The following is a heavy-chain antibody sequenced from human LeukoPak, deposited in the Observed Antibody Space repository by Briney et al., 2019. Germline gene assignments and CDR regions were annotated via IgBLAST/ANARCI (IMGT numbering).Heavy chain of an antibody. CDR2: ISTYNGNT. CDR1: GYTFNSHG. CDR3: AGYSSGYYAQYYFDY. Sequence: GASVKVSCKASGYTFNSHGISWVRQAPGQGLEWMGWISTYNGNTNYAQKLQGRVTMTTDTSTSTAYMELRSLRSDDTAVYYCAGYSSGYYAQYYFDYWGQGTLVTVSS. J-gene: IGHJ4*02. D-gene: IGHD3-22*01. V-gene: IGHV1-18*01.